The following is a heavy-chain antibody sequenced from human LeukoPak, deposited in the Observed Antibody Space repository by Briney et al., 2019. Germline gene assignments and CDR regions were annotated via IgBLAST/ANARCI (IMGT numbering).Heavy chain of an antibody. Sequence: SQTLSLTCAISGDSVSSNSAAWNWIRQSPSRGLEWLGRTYYRSKWYNDYAVSVKSRITINPDTSKNQFSLQLNSVTPEDTAVHYCARARYNWNYIYYYGMDVWGQGTTVTVSS. CDR2: TYYRSKWYN. D-gene: IGHD1-7*01. CDR1: GDSVSSNSAA. V-gene: IGHV6-1*01. CDR3: ARARYNWNYIYYYGMDV. J-gene: IGHJ6*02.